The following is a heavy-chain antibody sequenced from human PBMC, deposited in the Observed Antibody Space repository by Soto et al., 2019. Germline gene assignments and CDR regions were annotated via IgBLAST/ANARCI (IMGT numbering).Heavy chain of an antibody. D-gene: IGHD2-15*01. CDR1: GGTFSSYA. Sequence: QVQLVQSGAEVKKPGSSVKVSCKASGGTFSSYAISWVRQAPGQGLEWMGGIIPIFGTANYAQKFQGRVTITADKSTSTAYMELSSLRSEDTAVYYCARDLRGYRSGGSCYSDPGFWGQGTLVTVSS. V-gene: IGHV1-69*06. CDR3: ARDLRGYRSGGSCYSDPGF. CDR2: IIPIFGTA. J-gene: IGHJ4*02.